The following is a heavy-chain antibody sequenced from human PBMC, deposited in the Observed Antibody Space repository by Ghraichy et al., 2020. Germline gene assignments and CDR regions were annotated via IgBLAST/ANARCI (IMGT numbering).Heavy chain of an antibody. V-gene: IGHV1-2*02. CDR3: ARDHDYGVLGRFDP. J-gene: IGHJ5*02. D-gene: IGHD4-17*01. Sequence: ASVKVSCKASGYTFTNYYISCVRQAPRQGLEWMGWINPNSGVTKNAQKFQGRVTLTRDTSISTAYMELSRLRSDDTAVYFCARDHDYGVLGRFDPWGQGTLVTVSS. CDR2: INPNSGVT. CDR1: GYTFTNYY.